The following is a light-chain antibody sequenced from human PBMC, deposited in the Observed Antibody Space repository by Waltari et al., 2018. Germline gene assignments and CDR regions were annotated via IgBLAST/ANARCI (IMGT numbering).Light chain of an antibody. CDR3: QQYGDSMT. CDR2: GAS. J-gene: IGKJ1*01. Sequence: EIVLTQSPGTLSLSPGERGTLSCRASQAVSTSYLVWYQQKPGQAPRLLIYGASRRATGIPDRFSGSGSRTDFTLTISRLEPEDFAMYYCQQYGDSMTFGQGTKVEIK. CDR1: QAVSTSY. V-gene: IGKV3-20*01.